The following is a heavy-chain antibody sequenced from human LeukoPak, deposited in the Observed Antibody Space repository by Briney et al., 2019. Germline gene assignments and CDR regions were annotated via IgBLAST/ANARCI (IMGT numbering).Heavy chain of an antibody. CDR2: IYPADSDT. J-gene: IGHJ5*02. V-gene: IGHV5-51*01. CDR1: GYSFTNYW. D-gene: IGHD3-10*01. CDR3: ARGVNDHWFDP. Sequence: GESLKISCKGSGYSFTNYWIGWVRQMPGKGLEWMGIIYPADSDTRYSPSFQGQVTISVDKSISTAYLQWSSLKASDTAMYYCARGVNDHWFDPWGQGTLVTVSS.